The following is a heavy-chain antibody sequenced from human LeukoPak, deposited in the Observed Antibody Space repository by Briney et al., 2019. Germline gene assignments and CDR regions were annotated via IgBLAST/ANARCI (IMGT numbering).Heavy chain of an antibody. CDR3: ARGRRQLVGGDAFDI. V-gene: IGHV1-69*05. D-gene: IGHD6-13*01. J-gene: IGHJ3*02. CDR1: GGTFSSYA. CDR2: IIPIFGTA. Sequence: SVKVSCKASGGTFSSYAISWVRQAPGQGLEWMGGIIPIFGTANYAQKFQGRVTITTDESTSTAYMELSSLRSEDTAVYYCARGRRQLVGGDAFDIWGQGTMVTVSS.